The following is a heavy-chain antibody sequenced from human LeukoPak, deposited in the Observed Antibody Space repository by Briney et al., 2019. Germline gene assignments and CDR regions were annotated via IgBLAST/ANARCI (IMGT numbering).Heavy chain of an antibody. D-gene: IGHD5-18*01. CDR3: ALRGYSYGFDY. J-gene: IGHJ4*02. CDR1: GVTFSSYG. V-gene: IGHV3-30*03. Sequence: GGSLRLSCAASGVTFSSYGMHWVRQAPGKGLEWVAVISYDGSNKYYADSVKGRFTISRDNSKNTLYLQMNSLRAEDTAVYYCALRGYSYGFDYWGQGTLVTVSS. CDR2: ISYDGSNK.